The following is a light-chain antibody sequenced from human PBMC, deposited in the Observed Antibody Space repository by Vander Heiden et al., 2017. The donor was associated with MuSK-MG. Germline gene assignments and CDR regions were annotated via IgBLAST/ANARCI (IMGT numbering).Light chain of an antibody. J-gene: IGKJ5*01. CDR3: QRSNTSPLT. V-gene: IGKV1-39*01. CDR1: QSISIY. Sequence: DIQISQPSSSPSPSVGERVTISCRASQSISIYLNWYQQKPGKAPKLLIYGASSLQSGVPLRFSGSGSGTDFTLTISSLHPEDSATYYCQRSNTSPLTFGQGTQVEIK. CDR2: GAS.